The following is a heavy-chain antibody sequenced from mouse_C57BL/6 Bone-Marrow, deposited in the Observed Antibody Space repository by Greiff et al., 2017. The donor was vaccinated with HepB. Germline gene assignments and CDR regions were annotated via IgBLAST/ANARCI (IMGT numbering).Heavy chain of an antibody. CDR1: GYTFTEYT. CDR3: ARHEDGLLLLRSPSWFAY. CDR2: FYPGSGSI. D-gene: IGHD1-1*01. Sequence: VQLQQSGAELVKPGASVKLSCKASGYTFTEYTIHWVKQRSGQGLEWIGWFYPGSGSIKYNEKFKDKATLTADKSSSTVYMELSRLTSEDSAVYFCARHEDGLLLLRSPSWFAYWGQGTLVTVSA. V-gene: IGHV1-62-2*01. J-gene: IGHJ3*01.